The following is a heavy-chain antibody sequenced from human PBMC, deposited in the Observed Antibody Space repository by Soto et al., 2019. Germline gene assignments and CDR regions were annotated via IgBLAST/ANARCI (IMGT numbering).Heavy chain of an antibody. D-gene: IGHD3-22*01. V-gene: IGHV5-51*01. CDR1: GYKFTSSW. Sequence: GDSLKISCGTSGYKFTSSWIAWVRQMPGKGLEWMGIIFPSDSDTRYSPSFQGQVTISADRSTSTVFLQWASLKASDTAVYFCARKDKSGYFNWFDPWGKGPLVTVSS. J-gene: IGHJ5*02. CDR3: ARKDKSGYFNWFDP. CDR2: IFPSDSDT.